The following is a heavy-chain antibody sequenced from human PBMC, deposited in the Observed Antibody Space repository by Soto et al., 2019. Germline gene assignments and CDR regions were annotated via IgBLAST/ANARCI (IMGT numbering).Heavy chain of an antibody. V-gene: IGHV3-23*01. CDR2: ISGSGGNA. D-gene: IGHD1-26*01. J-gene: IGHJ6*02. Sequence: EVQLLESGGGLVQPGGSLRLSCAASGFTFSTYAISWVRQAPGKGLEWVSTISGSGGNAYYADSVKGRFSISRDNSKNTRRLQMNSLRADDTVVYYCAKDGASGSYPPYYYFGMDVWGQGTTVTVSS. CDR1: GFTFSTYA. CDR3: AKDGASGSYPPYYYFGMDV.